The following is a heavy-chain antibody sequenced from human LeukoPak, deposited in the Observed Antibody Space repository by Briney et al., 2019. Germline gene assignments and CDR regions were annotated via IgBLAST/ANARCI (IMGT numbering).Heavy chain of an antibody. CDR2: ISYSGRT. V-gene: IGHV4-59*01. CDR3: ARKTGDLYYFDY. Sequence: PSETLSLTCTVSGGSISSYYWSWIRQPPGKGLEWIGYISYSGRTNYNPSLKSRVTISVDTSKNQFSLRLSSVTAADRAVYYCARKTGDLYYFDYWGQGTLVTVPS. D-gene: IGHD7-27*01. CDR1: GGSISSYY. J-gene: IGHJ4*02.